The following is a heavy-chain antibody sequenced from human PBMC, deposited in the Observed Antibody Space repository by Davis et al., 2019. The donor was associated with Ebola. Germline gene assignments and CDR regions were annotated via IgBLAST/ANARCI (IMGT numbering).Heavy chain of an antibody. CDR1: GFTFSTYG. V-gene: IGHV3-30*03. CDR2: VSRDGNKQ. CDR3: ASGVCGGDCYLVDV. J-gene: IGHJ6*04. Sequence: GESLKISCAASGFTFSTYGMHWVRQAPGKGLEWVAIVSRDGNKQFYGDSVKGRFTISRDNSKNTLHLQLNSLRAEDTAVYYCASGVCGGDCYLVDVWGKGTTVTVSS. D-gene: IGHD2-21*01.